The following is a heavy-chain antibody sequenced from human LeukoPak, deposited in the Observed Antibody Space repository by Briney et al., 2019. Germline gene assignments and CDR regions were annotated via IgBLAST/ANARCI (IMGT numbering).Heavy chain of an antibody. V-gene: IGHV3-30*14. CDR3: ARGLNGYSGYDEDYYYGMDV. CDR2: ISYDGSNK. Sequence: GGSLRLSCAASGFTFSSYAMHWVRQAPGKGLEWVAVISYDGSNKYYADSVKGRFTISRDNSKNTLYLQMNSLRAEDTAVYYCARGLNGYSGYDEDYYYGMDVWGQGTTVTVSS. CDR1: GFTFSSYA. J-gene: IGHJ6*02. D-gene: IGHD5-12*01.